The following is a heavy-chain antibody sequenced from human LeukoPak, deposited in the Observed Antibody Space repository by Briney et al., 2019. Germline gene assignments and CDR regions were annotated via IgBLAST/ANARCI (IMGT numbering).Heavy chain of an antibody. V-gene: IGHV4-34*01. CDR3: ARDYRDYYYYGMDV. Sequence: SETLSLTCAVYGGSFSGYYWSWIRQPPGKGLEWIGEINHSGSTNYNPSLKSRVTMSVDTSKNQFSLKLSSVTAADTAVYYCARDYRDYYYYGMDVWGQGTTVTVSS. CDR2: INHSGST. CDR1: GGSFSGYY. J-gene: IGHJ6*02. D-gene: IGHD3-16*02.